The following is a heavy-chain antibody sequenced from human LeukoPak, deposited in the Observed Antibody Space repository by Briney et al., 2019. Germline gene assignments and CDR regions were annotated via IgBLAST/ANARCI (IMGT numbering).Heavy chain of an antibody. CDR3: ARGLYGDYGDY. V-gene: IGHV4-61*02. CDR1: GGSISSGSYY. CDR2: IYTSGST. Sequence: SETLSLTCTVSGGSISSGSYYWSWIRQPAGKGLEWIGRIYTSGSTNYNPSLKSRVTISVDTSKNQFSLKLSSVTAADTAVYSCARGLYGDYGDYWGQGTLVTVSS. D-gene: IGHD4-17*01. J-gene: IGHJ4*02.